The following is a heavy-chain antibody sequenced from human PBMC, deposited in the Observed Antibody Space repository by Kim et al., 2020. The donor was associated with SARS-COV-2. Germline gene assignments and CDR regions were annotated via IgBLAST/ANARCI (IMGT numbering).Heavy chain of an antibody. V-gene: IGHV1-18*01. D-gene: IGHD3-3*01. J-gene: IGHJ6*02. CDR2: ISAYNGNT. Sequence: ASVKVSCQASGYTFTSYGISWVRQAPGQGLEWMGWISAYNGNTNYAQKLQGRVTMTTDTSTSTAYMELRSLRSDDTAVYYCARVQVLRFLEWFKSHGMDVWGQGTTVTVSS. CDR1: GYTFTSYG. CDR3: ARVQVLRFLEWFKSHGMDV.